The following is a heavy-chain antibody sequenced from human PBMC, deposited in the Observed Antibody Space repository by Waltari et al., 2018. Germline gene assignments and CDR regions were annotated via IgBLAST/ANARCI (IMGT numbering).Heavy chain of an antibody. Sequence: QVQLQQWGAGLLKPSETLSLTCAVYGGSFSGYYWSWIRQPPGKGLEWIGEINHSGSTNYNPSLMGRVTISVDTSKNQFSLKLSSVTAADTAVYYCARIKSRGLEWGSLYYYYGMDVWGQGTTVTVSS. CDR2: INHSGST. J-gene: IGHJ6*02. V-gene: IGHV4-34*01. CDR3: ARIKSRGLEWGSLYYYYGMDV. CDR1: GGSFSGYY. D-gene: IGHD3-3*01.